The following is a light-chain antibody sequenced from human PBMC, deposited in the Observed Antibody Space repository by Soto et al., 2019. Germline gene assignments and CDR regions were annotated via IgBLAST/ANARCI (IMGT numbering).Light chain of an antibody. CDR1: QSISSY. CDR3: QQASSFPLT. CDR2: AAS. V-gene: IGKV1-39*01. Sequence: DIQMTQSPSSLSASVGDRFTITCRSSQSISSYLNWYQQKPGKAPKLLIYAASSLQSGVPSRFSGSASGTYFTLTISSLQPEDFATYYCQQASSFPLTFGQGTRLEIK. J-gene: IGKJ5*01.